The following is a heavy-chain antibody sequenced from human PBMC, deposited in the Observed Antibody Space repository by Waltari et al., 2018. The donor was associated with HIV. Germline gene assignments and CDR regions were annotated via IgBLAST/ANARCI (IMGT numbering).Heavy chain of an antibody. CDR3: AKDRSLSSARPRLVSFDF. V-gene: IGHV3-23*01. J-gene: IGHJ4*02. CDR1: GLGFRCHG. CDR2: ISGGGSKT. D-gene: IGHD6-6*01. Sequence: EVKLLASAGQSTPHGKSLTIDGGAFGLGFRCHGQARVPRAPGGGLEFIASISGGGSKTYYVDSLKGRFTISRDNSKNVMYLKMTNLRVDDTAMYFCAKDRSLSSARPRLVSFDFWSQGTQVSVAS.